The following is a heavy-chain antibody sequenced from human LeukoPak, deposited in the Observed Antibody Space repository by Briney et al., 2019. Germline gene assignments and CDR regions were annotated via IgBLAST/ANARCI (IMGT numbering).Heavy chain of an antibody. J-gene: IGHJ3*02. CDR1: GGSISSSDYY. CDR3: ARVNRRIDAFDI. CDR2: TYYSGST. V-gene: IGHV4-30-4*01. Sequence: SETLSLTCTVSGGSISSSDYYWSWIRQPPGKGLEWIGYTYYSGSTYYNPSLKSRVTISVDTSKNQFSLKLSSVTAADTAVYYCARVNRRIDAFDIWGQATMVTVSS. D-gene: IGHD1-14*01.